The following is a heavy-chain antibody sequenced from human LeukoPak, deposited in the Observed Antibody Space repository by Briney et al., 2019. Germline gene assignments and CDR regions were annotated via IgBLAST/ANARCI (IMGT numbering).Heavy chain of an antibody. CDR3: TVCSLYGKEMFDY. V-gene: IGHV5-51*01. D-gene: IGHD5-24*01. CDR2: IYPGDSDT. Sequence: GESLKISCQGSGYSFASYWIGWVRQMPGKGLEWMGIIYPGDSDTRYTPSFQGQVTISADKSISTAYLQWSSLKASDTTMYYCTVCSLYGKEMFDYWGQKTLVTVSS. CDR1: GYSFASYW. J-gene: IGHJ4*02.